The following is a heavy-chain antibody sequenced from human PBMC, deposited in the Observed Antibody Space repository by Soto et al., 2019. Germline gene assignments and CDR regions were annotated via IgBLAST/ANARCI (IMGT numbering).Heavy chain of an antibody. J-gene: IGHJ5*02. CDR2: ISGSGGST. CDR3: AKASRGDFRGSSCDP. CDR1: GFTFSSYA. D-gene: IGHD2-15*01. V-gene: IGHV3-23*01. Sequence: EVQLLESGGGLVQPGGSLRLSCAASGFTFSSYAMSWVRQAPGKGLEWVSAISGSGGSTYYADSVKGRFTISRDNSKNSLYLFRNIQGAKDTAVDYGAKASRGDFRGSSCDP.